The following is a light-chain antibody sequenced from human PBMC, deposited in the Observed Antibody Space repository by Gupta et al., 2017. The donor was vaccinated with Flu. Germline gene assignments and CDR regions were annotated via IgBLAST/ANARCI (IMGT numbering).Light chain of an antibody. J-gene: IGKJ4*01. Sequence: ATLSLSPGERATLSCRASQSVSSYIAWYQQKPGQAPRLLIYDASNRATGIPARFSGSGSETDFTLTISSLEPEDFAVYYCQQRSNWPPLTFGGGTKVEIK. V-gene: IGKV3-11*01. CDR1: QSVSSY. CDR2: DAS. CDR3: QQRSNWPPLT.